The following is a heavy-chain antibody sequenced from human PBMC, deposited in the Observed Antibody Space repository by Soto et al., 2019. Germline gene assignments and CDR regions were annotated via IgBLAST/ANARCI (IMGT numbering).Heavy chain of an antibody. J-gene: IGHJ6*02. CDR1: GYTFTSYA. D-gene: IGHD2-8*02. V-gene: IGHV1-3*01. CDR2: INAGNGNT. Sequence: QVQLVQSGAEVKKPGASVKVSCKASGYTFTSYAMHWVRQAPGQRLEWMGWINAGNGNTKYSQKFQGRVTITRDTAASTAYREVSSLRSEDTGVYYCARGGGVGFGDYTTGGMDVWGQGTTVTVSS. CDR3: ARGGGVGFGDYTTGGMDV.